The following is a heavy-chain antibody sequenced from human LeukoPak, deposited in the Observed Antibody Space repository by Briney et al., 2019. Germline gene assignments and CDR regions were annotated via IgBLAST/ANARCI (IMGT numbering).Heavy chain of an antibody. D-gene: IGHD3-22*01. CDR3: VKGSYYTSSGHYYFDY. Sequence: GGSLRLSCAASGFTFSGYPMRWVRQAPGKGLEWVSAISGSGNSTYYADSVKGRFTISRDNSKNTLYLQMDSLRAEDTAVNYCVKGSYYTSSGHYYFDYWGQGTLVTVSS. V-gene: IGHV3-23*01. CDR1: GFTFSGYP. CDR2: ISGSGNST. J-gene: IGHJ4*02.